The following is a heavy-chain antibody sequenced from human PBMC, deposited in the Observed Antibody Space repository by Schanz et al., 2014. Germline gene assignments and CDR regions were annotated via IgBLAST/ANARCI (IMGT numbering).Heavy chain of an antibody. Sequence: QAQLVESGGGVVQPGRSLRLSCVASGFTFISYDIHWVRQAPGKGLEWVAVIRYDGRNKNFVESVKGRFTISRDNSNNTVYLQMNTLRAEDTAVYYCSTDLTAVDYDAIGLWGQGTMVTVSS. V-gene: IGHV3-33*01. J-gene: IGHJ3*01. CDR1: GFTFISYD. CDR3: STDLTAVDYDAIGL. CDR2: IRYDGRNK. D-gene: IGHD4-17*01.